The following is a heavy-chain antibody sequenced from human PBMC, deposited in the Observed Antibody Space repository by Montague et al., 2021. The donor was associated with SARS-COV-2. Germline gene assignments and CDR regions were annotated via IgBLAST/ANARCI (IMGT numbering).Heavy chain of an antibody. Sequence: CAISGDSVSSTAAAWNWIRQSPSRGLEWLERTYYRSEWHTDYAVSVEGLLAIDADTSKNQFSLQLHSVTPEDSAVYYCASGWTLFDWGQGTLVTVSS. CDR1: GDSVSSTAAA. CDR2: TYYRSEWHT. CDR3: ASGWTLFD. V-gene: IGHV6-1*01. D-gene: IGHD6-19*01. J-gene: IGHJ4*02.